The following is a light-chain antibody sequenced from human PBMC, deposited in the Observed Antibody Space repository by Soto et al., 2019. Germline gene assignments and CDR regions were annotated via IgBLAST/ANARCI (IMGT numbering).Light chain of an antibody. V-gene: IGLV2-14*01. CDR2: EVS. J-gene: IGLJ1*01. CDR3: SSYSIRTAYL. Sequence: QSALTQPASVSGSPGQSITISCTGTSSDVGGYDYVSWYQLHPGKAPKLMVFEVSNRPSGVSYRFSGSKSGNTASLTISGLHAEDEADYFCSSYSIRTAYLFGTGTKLTVL. CDR1: SSDVGGYDY.